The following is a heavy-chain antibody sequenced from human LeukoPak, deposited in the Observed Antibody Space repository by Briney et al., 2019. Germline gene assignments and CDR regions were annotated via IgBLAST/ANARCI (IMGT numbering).Heavy chain of an antibody. CDR2: ISSSSTI. CDR3: ARGGIVVVVEGFGY. D-gene: IGHD2-15*01. CDR1: GFTFSSYS. V-gene: IGHV3-48*01. Sequence: GGSLRLSCAASGFTFSSYSMNWVRQAPGKGLEWVSYISSSSTIYYADSVKGRFTISRDNAKNSLYLQMNSLRAEDTAVYYCARGGIVVVVEGFGYWGQGTLVTVSS. J-gene: IGHJ4*02.